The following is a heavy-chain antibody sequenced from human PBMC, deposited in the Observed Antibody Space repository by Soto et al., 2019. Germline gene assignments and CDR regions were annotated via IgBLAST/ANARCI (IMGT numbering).Heavy chain of an antibody. CDR2: ISWNSGSI. Sequence: GGSLRLSCAASGFTFDDYAMHWVRQAPGKALEWVSGISWNSGSIGYADPVKGRFTISRDNAKNSLYLQMNSLRAEDTALYYCAKDMYYYDSSGYYPFDYWGQGTLVTVSS. J-gene: IGHJ4*02. CDR1: GFTFDDYA. D-gene: IGHD3-22*01. CDR3: AKDMYYYDSSGYYPFDY. V-gene: IGHV3-9*01.